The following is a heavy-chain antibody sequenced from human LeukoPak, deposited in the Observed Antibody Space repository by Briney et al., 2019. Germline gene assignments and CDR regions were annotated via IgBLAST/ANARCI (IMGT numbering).Heavy chain of an antibody. CDR2: ISSSSSYI. Sequence: GGSLRLSCAASGFTFSSYSMNWVRQAPGKGLEWVSSISSSSSYIYYADSVKGRFTISRDNAKNSLYLQMNSLRAEDTAVYYCARDRPVTTFHYYYMDVWGKGTTVTVSS. D-gene: IGHD4-11*01. J-gene: IGHJ6*03. CDR1: GFTFSSYS. CDR3: ARDRPVTTFHYYYMDV. V-gene: IGHV3-21*01.